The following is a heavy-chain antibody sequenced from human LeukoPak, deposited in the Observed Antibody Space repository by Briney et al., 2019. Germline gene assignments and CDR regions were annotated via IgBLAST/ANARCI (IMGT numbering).Heavy chain of an antibody. Sequence: KPSQTLSLTCTVSAGSISSTIYYWGWLRQSPGKGLEWIGNIYYSGGTYYNPSLKTRVTISVDTSKNQFSLKLSSVTAADTAVYYCARTDCSITSCYNGWGYYGMDVWGQGTTVTVSS. J-gene: IGHJ6*02. CDR3: ARTDCSITSCYNGWGYYGMDV. CDR1: AGSISSTIYY. D-gene: IGHD2-2*01. V-gene: IGHV4-39*01. CDR2: IYYSGGT.